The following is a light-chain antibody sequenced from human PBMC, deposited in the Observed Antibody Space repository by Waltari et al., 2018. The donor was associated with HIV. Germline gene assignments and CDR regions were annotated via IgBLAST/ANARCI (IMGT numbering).Light chain of an antibody. J-gene: IGLJ1*01. CDR1: RRDVGTYYY. V-gene: IGLV2-23*02. CDR2: DVS. Sequence: QSALTPPASVSGFPGQSIPISCTGSRRDVGTYYYFPWYQQHPGKAPKLLIYDVSKRPSGVSNRFSGSKSGNTASLTISGLQAEDEADYYCCSYAGSNTYLFGTGTEVTVL. CDR3: CSYAGSNTYL.